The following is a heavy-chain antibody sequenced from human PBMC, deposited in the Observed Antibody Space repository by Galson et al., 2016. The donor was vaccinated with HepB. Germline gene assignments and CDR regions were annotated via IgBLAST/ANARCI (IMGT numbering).Heavy chain of an antibody. J-gene: IGHJ3*02. V-gene: IGHV1-18*01. CDR1: GYTFTNYG. CDR3: ARDPSYYHLMAYRRAQSSDN. Sequence: SVKVSCKASGYTFTNYGISWVRQAPGQGLQWVGWISVINGTTNYAEKFQGRVTMTTDTSTNTAYLQLTSLRSEDTAVYYCARDPSYYHLMAYRRAQSSDNWGHGTMVTVSS. CDR2: ISVINGTT. D-gene: IGHD3-22*01.